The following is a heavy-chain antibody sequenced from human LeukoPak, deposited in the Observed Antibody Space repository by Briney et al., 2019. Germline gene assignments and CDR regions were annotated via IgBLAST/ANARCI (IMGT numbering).Heavy chain of an antibody. Sequence: SETPSLTCTVSGGSISSGGYYWSWIRQHPGKGLEWIGYIYYSGSTYYNPSLKSRVTISVDTSKNQFSLKLSSVTAADTAVYYCARNNAYYYYYGMDVWGQGTTVTVSS. J-gene: IGHJ6*02. CDR3: ARNNAYYYYYGMDV. CDR1: GGSISSGGYY. CDR2: IYYSGST. V-gene: IGHV4-31*03. D-gene: IGHD1-14*01.